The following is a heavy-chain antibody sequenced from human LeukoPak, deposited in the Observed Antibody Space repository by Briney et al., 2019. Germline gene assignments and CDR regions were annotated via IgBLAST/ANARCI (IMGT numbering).Heavy chain of an antibody. J-gene: IGHJ3*02. CDR3: ASTSNYAFNI. V-gene: IGHV4-59*08. CDR1: GGSISSYY. CDR2: IYYSGST. Sequence: ASETLSLTCTVSGGSISSYYWSWIRQPPGKGLEWIGYIYYSGSTNSNPSLKSRVSISVDTSKNQFSLKVRSVTAADTAVYYCASTSNYAFNIWGQGTMVTVSS. D-gene: IGHD5-24*01.